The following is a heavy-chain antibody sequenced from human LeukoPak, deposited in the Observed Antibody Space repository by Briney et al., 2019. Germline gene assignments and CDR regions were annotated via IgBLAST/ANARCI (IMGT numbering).Heavy chain of an antibody. CDR2: ISAYNGNT. CDR1: GYTFTSYG. CDR3: ARVYYDFWSGYEYDAFDI. D-gene: IGHD3-3*01. V-gene: IGHV1-18*01. J-gene: IGHJ3*02. Sequence: ATVKVSCKASGYTFTSYGISWVRQAPGQGLEWMGWISAYNGNTNYAQKLQGRVTMTTDTSTSTAYMELRSLRSDDTAVYYCARVYYDFWSGYEYDAFDIWGQGTMVTVSS.